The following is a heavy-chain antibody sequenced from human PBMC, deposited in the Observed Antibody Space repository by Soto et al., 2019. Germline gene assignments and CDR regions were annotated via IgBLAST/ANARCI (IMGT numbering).Heavy chain of an antibody. CDR3: ARSIVVVTALDY. D-gene: IGHD2-21*02. CDR1: GYTFTSYA. J-gene: IGHJ4*02. Sequence: ASVKVSCKASGYTFTSYAMHWVRQAPGQRLEWTGWINAGNGNTKYSQKFPGRVTITRDTSASTAYMELSSLRSEDTAVYYCARSIVVVTALDYWGQGTLVTVSS. CDR2: INAGNGNT. V-gene: IGHV1-3*01.